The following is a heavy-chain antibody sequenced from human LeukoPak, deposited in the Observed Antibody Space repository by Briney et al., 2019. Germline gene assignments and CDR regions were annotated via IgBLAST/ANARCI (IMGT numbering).Heavy chain of an antibody. V-gene: IGHV3-21*01. J-gene: IGHJ4*02. D-gene: IGHD6-13*01. CDR3: TRAFPPLRTAAAGDV. Sequence: GGSLRLACTGSGLTFSDCDMNWVRRAPGKGLEWISSISGRSSHIYYADSIKGRFTISRDNAKNSLYLQMNSLRDEDTAVYYCTRAFPPLRTAAAGDVWGQGTLVTVSS. CDR1: GLTFSDCD. CDR2: ISGRSSHI.